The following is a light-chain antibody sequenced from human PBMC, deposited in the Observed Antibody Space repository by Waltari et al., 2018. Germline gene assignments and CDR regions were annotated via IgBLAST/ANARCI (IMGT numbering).Light chain of an antibody. V-gene: IGKV4-1*01. CDR1: QSVLSSSNNKNY. J-gene: IGKJ4*01. Sequence: DILVTQSPDSLAVSLGARATINCKSSQSVLSSSNNKNYLAWYQQKPGQPTKLLIYWASTRESGVPDRFSGSGSGTEFTLTISSLQAEDVALYYCQQYYSIPLSFGGGTKVEIK. CDR3: QQYYSIPLS. CDR2: WAS.